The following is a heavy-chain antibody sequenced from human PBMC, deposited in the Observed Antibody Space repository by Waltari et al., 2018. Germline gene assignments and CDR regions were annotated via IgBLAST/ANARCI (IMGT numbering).Heavy chain of an antibody. CDR3: AKGQFSTTSGCDY. J-gene: IGHJ4*02. CDR2: ISSSGSAR. D-gene: IGHD6-6*01. V-gene: IGHV3-48*03. CDR1: GFAFKSFE. Sequence: EEQLVESGGGLGQPGGSLRLSCAASGFAFKSFEMHWVRQAPGKGLEWVSHISSSGSARYDADSVKGRFTISRDNAKNSLYLQMNNLRVDDTAIYYCAKGQFSTTSGCDYWGQGTLVTVSS.